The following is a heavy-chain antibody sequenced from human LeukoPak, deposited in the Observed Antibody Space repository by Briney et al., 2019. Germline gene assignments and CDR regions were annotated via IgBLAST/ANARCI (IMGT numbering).Heavy chain of an antibody. J-gene: IGHJ4*02. D-gene: IGHD6-13*01. CDR1: GFTFSSYG. CDR3: ARTQLVMYYFDY. CDR2: ISYDGSNK. V-gene: IGHV3-30*03. Sequence: GGTLRLSCAASGFTFSSYGMSWVRQAPGKGLEWVAVISYDGSNKYYADSVKGRFTISRDNSKNTLYLQMNSLRAEDTAVYYCARTQLVMYYFDYWGQGTLVTVSS.